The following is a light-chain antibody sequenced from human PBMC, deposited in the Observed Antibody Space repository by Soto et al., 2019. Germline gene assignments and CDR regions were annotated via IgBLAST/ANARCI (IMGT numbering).Light chain of an antibody. Sequence: QSVLTQPPSASGTPGQRVTISCSGSSSNIGSNTVNWYQQLPGTAPKLVIYSNNQRPSGVPDRSSGSKSGTSASLAISGLQSEDEADYYCVAWVDSLKGYVVLGVGTRVTVL. J-gene: IGLJ2*01. V-gene: IGLV1-44*01. CDR3: VAWVDSLKGYVV. CDR2: SNN. CDR1: SSNIGSNT.